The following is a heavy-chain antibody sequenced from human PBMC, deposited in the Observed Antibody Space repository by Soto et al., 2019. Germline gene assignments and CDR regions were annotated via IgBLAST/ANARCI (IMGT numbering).Heavy chain of an antibody. Sequence: ASVKVSCKASAYTFTSYYMHWERQAHGQGLEWMGIINPSGGSTSYAQKFQGRVTMTRDTSTSTVYMELSSLRSEDTAVYYCARGRRGVSSGYYYYYGMDVWGQGTTGTV. V-gene: IGHV1-46*01. D-gene: IGHD6-19*01. J-gene: IGHJ6*02. CDR3: ARGRRGVSSGYYYYYGMDV. CDR2: INPSGGST. CDR1: AYTFTSYY.